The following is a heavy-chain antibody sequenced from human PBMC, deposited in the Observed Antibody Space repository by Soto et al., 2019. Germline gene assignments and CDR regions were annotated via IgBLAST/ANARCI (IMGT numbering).Heavy chain of an antibody. V-gene: IGHV4-30-4*01. J-gene: IGHJ5*02. Sequence: SETLSLTCTVSGGSISSGDYYWSWIRQPPGKGLEWIGYIYYSGSTYYNPSLKSRVTISVDTSKNQFSLKLSSVTAADTAVYYCARHGAWYLLGGNWFDPWGQGTLVTVSS. D-gene: IGHD3-16*01. CDR1: GGSISSGDYY. CDR2: IYYSGST. CDR3: ARHGAWYLLGGNWFDP.